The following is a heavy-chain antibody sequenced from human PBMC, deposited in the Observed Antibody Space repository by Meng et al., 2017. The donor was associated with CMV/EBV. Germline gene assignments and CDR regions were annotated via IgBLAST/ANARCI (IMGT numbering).Heavy chain of an antibody. V-gene: IGHV4-28*01. Sequence: SGYSVSSSNWWGWIRQPPGKGLEWIGYIYYSGSTYYNPSLKSRVTMSVDTSKTQFSLKLSSVTAVDTAVYYCARLGSSSSWVLGWFDPWGQGTLVTVSS. J-gene: IGHJ5*02. CDR2: IYYSGST. D-gene: IGHD6-6*01. CDR3: ARLGSSSSWVLGWFDP. CDR1: GYSVSSSNW.